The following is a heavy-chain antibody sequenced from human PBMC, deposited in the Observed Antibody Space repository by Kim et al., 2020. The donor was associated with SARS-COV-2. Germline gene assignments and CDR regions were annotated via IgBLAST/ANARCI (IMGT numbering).Heavy chain of an antibody. D-gene: IGHD7-27*01. CDR2: INPSGGST. V-gene: IGHV1-46*01. J-gene: IGHJ4*02. CDR3: ARGSQENWGSSGDYFDY. Sequence: ASVKVSCKASGYTFTSYYMHWVRQAPGQGLEWMGIINPSGGSTSYTQKFQGRVTMTRDTSTSTVYMELSSLRSEDTAVYYCARGSQENWGSSGDYFDYWGQGTLVTVSS. CDR1: GYTFTSYY.